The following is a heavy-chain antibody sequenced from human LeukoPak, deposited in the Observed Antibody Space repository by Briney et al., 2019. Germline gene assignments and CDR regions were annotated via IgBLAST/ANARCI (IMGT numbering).Heavy chain of an antibody. CDR3: ARVSCSSTSCSNYYYYYGMDV. Sequence: PGGSLRLSCAASGFTFSSYWMHWVRQAPGKGLVWVSRINSDRSSTSYADSVKGRFTISRDNAKNTLYLQMNSLRAEDTAVYYCARVSCSSTSCSNYYYYYGMDVWGQGTTVTVSS. J-gene: IGHJ6*02. CDR1: GFTFSSYW. D-gene: IGHD2-2*01. CDR2: INSDRSST. V-gene: IGHV3-74*01.